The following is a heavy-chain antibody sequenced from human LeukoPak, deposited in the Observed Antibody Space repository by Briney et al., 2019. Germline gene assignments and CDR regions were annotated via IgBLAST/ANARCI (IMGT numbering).Heavy chain of an antibody. D-gene: IGHD6-13*01. J-gene: IGHJ5*02. CDR2: IYYSGST. CDR1: GDSISSSNYH. V-gene: IGHV4-39*01. CDR3: TRYSTVSGWFDP. Sequence: SETPSLTCTVSGDSISSSNYHWGWIRQPPGKGLEWIGNIYYSGSTYYNPSLKSRVTISVDTSKSQFSLKLSSVTTADTAVYYCTRYSTVSGWFDPWGQRTLVTVDS.